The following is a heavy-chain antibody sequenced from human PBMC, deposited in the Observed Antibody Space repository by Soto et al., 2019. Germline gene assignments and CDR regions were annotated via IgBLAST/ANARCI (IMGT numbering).Heavy chain of an antibody. Sequence: GGSLRLSCAASGFTFTSSWMSWVRQAPGRGLEWVASIEQDGSEKYYVDSVKGRFTISRDNANNSLYLHMNSLRGEDTAVYFCARHVPTTTXDIWGQGTMVTVSS. CDR2: IEQDGSEK. D-gene: IGHD1-1*01. J-gene: IGHJ3*02. CDR1: GFTFTSSW. V-gene: IGHV3-7*01. CDR3: ARHVPTTTXDI.